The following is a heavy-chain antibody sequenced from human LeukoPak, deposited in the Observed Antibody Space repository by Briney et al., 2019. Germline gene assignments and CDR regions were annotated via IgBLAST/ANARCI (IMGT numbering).Heavy chain of an antibody. CDR3: ARLAANYYGSGSYYRVIDY. CDR1: DYSISSVYY. Sequence: SETLSLTCTVSDYSISSVYYWGWIRQPPGKGLEWLGSIYHSGSTYYNPSLKSRVTISVDTSKNQFSLKLSSVTAADTAVYYCARLAANYYGSGSYYRVIDYWGQGTLVTVSS. J-gene: IGHJ4*02. V-gene: IGHV4-38-2*02. CDR2: IYHSGST. D-gene: IGHD3-10*01.